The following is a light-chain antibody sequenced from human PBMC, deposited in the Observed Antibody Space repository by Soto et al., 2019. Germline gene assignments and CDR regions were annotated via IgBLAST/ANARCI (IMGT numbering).Light chain of an antibody. CDR2: GAS. CDR3: QQYGSSGT. V-gene: IGKV3-20*01. J-gene: IGKJ1*01. CDR1: QSVSTY. Sequence: ETVMTQSPATLSLSPGERATLSCRASQSVSTYLAWYQQKAGRPPRLLIYGASNRATGIPDRFSGSGSGTDFTLTISRLEPEDFAVYYCQQYGSSGTFGQGTKVDI.